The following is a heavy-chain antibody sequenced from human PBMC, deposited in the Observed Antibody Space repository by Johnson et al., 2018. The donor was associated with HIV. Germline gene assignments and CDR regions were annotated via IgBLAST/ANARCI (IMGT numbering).Heavy chain of an antibody. J-gene: IGHJ3*02. CDR2: IGTTGDT. CDR3: AGLALRGSAGAFDI. V-gene: IGHV3-13*01. Sequence: VQLVESGGGLVQPGGSLRLSCAASGFTFSSYDMYWVRQTTGKGREWVSGIGTTGDTYYSDSVKGRFTIPRDNSKNTLYLQLNSLRAEDTALYYRAGLALRGSAGAFDIWGQGTLVTVSS. CDR1: GFTFSSYD. D-gene: IGHD3-10*01.